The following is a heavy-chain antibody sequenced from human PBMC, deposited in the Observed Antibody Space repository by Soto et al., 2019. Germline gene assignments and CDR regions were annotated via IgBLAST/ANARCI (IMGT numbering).Heavy chain of an antibody. Sequence: SETLSLTCTVSGGSISSYYWSWIRQPPGKGLEWIGYIYYSGSTNYNPSLKSRVTISVDTSKNQFSLKLSSVTAADTAVYYCARDSKVMRSYGRYYYYGMDVWGQGTTVTVSS. V-gene: IGHV4-59*01. J-gene: IGHJ6*02. CDR2: IYYSGST. CDR1: GGSISSYY. D-gene: IGHD5-18*01. CDR3: ARDSKVMRSYGRYYYYGMDV.